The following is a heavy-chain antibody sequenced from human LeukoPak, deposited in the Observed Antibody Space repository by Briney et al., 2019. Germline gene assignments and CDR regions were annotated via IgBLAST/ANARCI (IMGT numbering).Heavy chain of an antibody. CDR3: ARVPRSYYYYYYHMDV. J-gene: IGHJ6*03. V-gene: IGHV4-59*01. Sequence: SETLSLTCTVSGGSISSYYWSWIRQPPGKGLEWLGYIYYSGSSNYNPSLKSRVTMSADTSKNQFSLKLSSVTAADTAVYYCARVPRSYYYYYYHMDVWGKGTTVTVSS. CDR2: IYYSGSS. CDR1: GGSISSYY.